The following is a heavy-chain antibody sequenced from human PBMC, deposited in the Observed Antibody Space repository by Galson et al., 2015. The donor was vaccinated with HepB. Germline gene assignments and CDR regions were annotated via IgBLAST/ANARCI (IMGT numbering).Heavy chain of an antibody. V-gene: IGHV1-2*06. CDR1: GYTFTGFY. Sequence: SVKVSCKASGYTFTGFYMHRVRQAPGQGLEWNGRINPNSGGRNFAQKFRGRVTMTTDTSINTAYMDLSRLRPDDTAVYYCPRGVVRGEAPPYYHFWSGSIRDGWYFDLWGRGTPVTVAS. CDR2: INPNSGGR. J-gene: IGHJ2*01. D-gene: IGHD3-3*01. CDR3: PRGVVRGEAPPYYHFWSGSIRDGWYFDL.